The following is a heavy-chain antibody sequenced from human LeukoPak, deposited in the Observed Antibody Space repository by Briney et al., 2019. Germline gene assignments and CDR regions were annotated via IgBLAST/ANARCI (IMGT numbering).Heavy chain of an antibody. CDR3: AKNFGGAYDGTGYYYYFDH. Sequence: GGSLRLSCTASGFTFINYGMHWVRQAPGKGLEWVAFIRYDGNNKYYADSVKGRFTISRDNSKNTLYLQMNSLRAEDTAVYYCAKNFGGAYDGTGYYYYFDHWGQGALVTVSS. CDR2: IRYDGNNK. J-gene: IGHJ4*02. V-gene: IGHV3-30*02. CDR1: GFTFINYG. D-gene: IGHD3-22*01.